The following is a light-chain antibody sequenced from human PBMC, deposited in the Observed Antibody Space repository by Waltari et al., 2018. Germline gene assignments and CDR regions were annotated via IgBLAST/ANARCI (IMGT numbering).Light chain of an antibody. CDR3: QKYVNLPAT. Sequence: EIVLMQSPGTLSLSPGDKATLSCRASQSVGRFLAWYQKKPGQAPRLLIYDASTRASGIPDRFSGSGSGTDFSLTISRLEPEDFVVYFCQKYVNLPATFGQGTKVEIQ. V-gene: IGKV3-20*01. J-gene: IGKJ1*01. CDR2: DAS. CDR1: QSVGRF.